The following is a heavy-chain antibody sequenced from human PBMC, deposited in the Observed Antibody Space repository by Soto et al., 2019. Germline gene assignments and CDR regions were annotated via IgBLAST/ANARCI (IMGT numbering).Heavy chain of an antibody. CDR3: AREIAANGTFFCFDP. Sequence: SQTLSLTCAISGDSVSSNSAAWNWIRQSPSRGLEWLGRTYYRSKGYNDYALSVKSRITINPDTSKNHFSLQLNSVTPEDTAVYYCAREIAANGTFFCFDPCGQRTLVTVSS. D-gene: IGHD6-13*01. J-gene: IGHJ5*02. CDR2: TYYRSKGYN. CDR1: GDSVSSNSAA. V-gene: IGHV6-1*01.